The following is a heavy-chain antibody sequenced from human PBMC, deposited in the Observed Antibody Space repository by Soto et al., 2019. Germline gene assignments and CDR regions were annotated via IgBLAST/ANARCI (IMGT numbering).Heavy chain of an antibody. V-gene: IGHV3-30*14. D-gene: IGHD6-13*01. J-gene: IGHJ4*02. CDR3: ARSYSNSWNFLEY. Sequence: QVHLVESGGGVVQPGRSLRLSCTASGFTFDSHTMHWVPQSPGKGLEWVTLISFDGSLKYDSDSVKGRFSISRDNSKKSVFFAMNSLRPEDTAVYYCARSYSNSWNFLEYWGQAVQVIVSS. CDR2: ISFDGSLK. CDR1: GFTFDSHT.